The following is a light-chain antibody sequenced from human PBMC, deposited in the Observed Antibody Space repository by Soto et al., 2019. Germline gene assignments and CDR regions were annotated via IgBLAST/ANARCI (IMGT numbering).Light chain of an antibody. J-gene: IGKJ5*01. CDR3: QHYGDSPPIT. CDR1: QGVSRGY. CDR2: GVS. V-gene: IGKV3-20*01. Sequence: EIAWTQPPDTRSFSPGEIATLCCRASQGVSRGYLAWYQQKAGQAPRLLIYGVSSRATGVSHRFSGSGSGTDFTLTISGLEPEDVAMYYCQHYGDSPPITFGQGTRLEIK.